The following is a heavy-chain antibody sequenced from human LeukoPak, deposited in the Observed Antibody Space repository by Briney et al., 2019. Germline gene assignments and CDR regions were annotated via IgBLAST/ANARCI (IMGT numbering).Heavy chain of an antibody. CDR3: VKARSYYQSSGYIFDY. D-gene: IGHD3-22*01. J-gene: IGHJ4*02. CDR1: GFTFSNFP. Sequence: PGGSLRLSCSASGFTFSNFPMHWVRQPPGKGLEYVSGINPNGDHTYDADSVKGRFTISRDNSKTTLYLQMSSLRLEDTAVYYCVKARSYYQSSGYIFDYWGQGTLVTVSS. CDR2: INPNGDHT. V-gene: IGHV3-64D*06.